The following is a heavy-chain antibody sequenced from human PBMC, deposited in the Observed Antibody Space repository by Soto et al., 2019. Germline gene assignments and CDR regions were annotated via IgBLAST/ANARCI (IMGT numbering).Heavy chain of an antibody. V-gene: IGHV4-59*01. CDR3: ATHSGYDAYYFDY. D-gene: IGHD5-12*01. CDR1: GGSISSYY. Sequence: SETLSLTCTVSGGSISSYYWSWIRQPPGKGLEWIGYIYYSGSTNYNPSLKSRVTISVDTSKNQFSLKLSSVTAADTAVYYCATHSGYDAYYFDYCDQGTLVTVSS. CDR2: IYYSGST. J-gene: IGHJ4*02.